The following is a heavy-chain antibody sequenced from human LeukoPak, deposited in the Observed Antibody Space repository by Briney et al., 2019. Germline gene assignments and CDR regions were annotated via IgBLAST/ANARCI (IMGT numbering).Heavy chain of an antibody. Sequence: SETLSLTCTVSGGSISSYYWSWIRQPPGKGLEWIGYIYYSGSTNYNPSPKSRVTISVDTSKNQFSLKLSSVTAADTAVYYCARVVSSSWYVFDYWGQGTLVTVSS. D-gene: IGHD6-13*01. CDR3: ARVVSSSWYVFDY. J-gene: IGHJ4*02. CDR2: IYYSGST. V-gene: IGHV4-59*01. CDR1: GGSISSYY.